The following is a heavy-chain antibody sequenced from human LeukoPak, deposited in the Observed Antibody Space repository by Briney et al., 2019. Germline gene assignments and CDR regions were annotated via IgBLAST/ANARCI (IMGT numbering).Heavy chain of an antibody. CDR3: ARVPPLYSSTWDYDVDV. V-gene: IGHV4-34*01. Sequence: SETLSLTCAVYGGSFSGYYWSWIRQPPGKGLEWIGETSHSGSTNYNPSLKSRITISVDTSKNQFSLKLSSVTAADTAVYYCARVPPLYSSTWDYDVDVWGQGTTVTVSS. CDR2: TSHSGST. J-gene: IGHJ6*02. CDR1: GGSFSGYY. D-gene: IGHD6-13*01.